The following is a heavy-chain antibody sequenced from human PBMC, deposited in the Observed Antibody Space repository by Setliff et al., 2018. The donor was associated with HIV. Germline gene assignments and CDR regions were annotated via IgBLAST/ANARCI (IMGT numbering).Heavy chain of an antibody. D-gene: IGHD5-12*01. V-gene: IGHV3-49*04. CDR3: TSSRDGYNFYLDS. CDR2: IRSKAYGGTP. J-gene: IGHJ4*02. CDR1: GFIFGDYA. Sequence: GGSLRLSCTTSGFIFGDYAMTWVRQAPGKGLECVGFIRSKAYGGTPEYAASVKDRFTISRDDSKSIAYLQMDSLKTEDTAVYYCTSSRDGYNFYLDSWGQGTLVTVSS.